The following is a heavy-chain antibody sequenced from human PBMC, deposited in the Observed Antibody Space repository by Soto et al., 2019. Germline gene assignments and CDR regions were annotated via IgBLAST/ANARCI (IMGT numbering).Heavy chain of an antibody. V-gene: IGHV1-69*02. J-gene: IGHJ6*03. CDR1: GGALSSYN. Sequence: GAPVKVSCKGSGGALSSYNISWGRQAPGQGLEWMGRIIPILGIANYAQKFQGRVTITADKSTSTAYMELSSLRSEDTAVYYCALRGNTIYYYMDVWGKGTTVTVSS. CDR2: IIPILGIA. D-gene: IGHD1-1*01. CDR3: ALRGNTIYYYMDV.